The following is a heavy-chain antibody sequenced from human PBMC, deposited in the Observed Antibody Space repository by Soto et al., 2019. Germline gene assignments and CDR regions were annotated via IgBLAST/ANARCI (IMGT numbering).Heavy chain of an antibody. CDR1: SVSITNTSYY. V-gene: IGHV4-39*01. CDR2: IYFSGST. Sequence: QLQLQESGQGLVKPSETLALTCTVSSVSITNTSYYWGWIRQPPGKGLEWIGTIYFSGSTFYNPSLKSRLTISVDTSKNQFSLRLSSVTAADTAVYYCARHGSYWGQGTLVAVSS. J-gene: IGHJ4*02. CDR3: ARHGSY.